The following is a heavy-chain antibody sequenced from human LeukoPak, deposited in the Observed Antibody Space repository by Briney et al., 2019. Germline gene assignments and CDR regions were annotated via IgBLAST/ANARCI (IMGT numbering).Heavy chain of an antibody. D-gene: IGHD2-15*01. CDR1: GGSFSGYY. Sequence: KTSETLSLTCAVYGGSFSGYYWSWIRQPPGKGLEWIGEINHSGSTNYNPSLKSRVTISVDTSKNQFSLKLSSVTAADTAVYHCARLLAGCPGGRCRAHFDYWGQGTLVTVSS. CDR3: ARLLAGCPGGRCRAHFDY. V-gene: IGHV4-34*01. CDR2: INHSGST. J-gene: IGHJ4*02.